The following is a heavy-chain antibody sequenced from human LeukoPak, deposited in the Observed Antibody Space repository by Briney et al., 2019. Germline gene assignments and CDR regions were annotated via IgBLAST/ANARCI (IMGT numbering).Heavy chain of an antibody. CDR2: IKQDGSEK. V-gene: IGHV3-7*01. CDR1: GFTFSSYW. J-gene: IGHJ4*02. Sequence: GGSLRLSRAASGFTFSSYWMSWVRQAPGKGLEWVANIKQDGSEKYYVDSVKGRFTISRDNAKNSLYLQINSLRAGDTALYYCARADSNIAARRIGFDYWGQGTLVTVSS. D-gene: IGHD6-6*01. CDR3: ARADSNIAARRIGFDY.